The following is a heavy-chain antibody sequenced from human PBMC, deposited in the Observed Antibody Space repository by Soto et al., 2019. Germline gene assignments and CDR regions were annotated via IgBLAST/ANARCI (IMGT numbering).Heavy chain of an antibody. V-gene: IGHV4-39*01. Sequence: QLQLQESGPGLLKPSETLSLTCTVSSGSISSSSYYWAWIRQPPGKGLEWIGSIYYSGSTYYNPSLKSRVTISVDTSKNQFSLNLSSVTAADTAGYYCAPGSGSYGMDVWGQGTTVTVSS. J-gene: IGHJ6*02. CDR1: SGSISSSSYY. D-gene: IGHD3-10*01. CDR2: IYYSGST. CDR3: APGSGSYGMDV.